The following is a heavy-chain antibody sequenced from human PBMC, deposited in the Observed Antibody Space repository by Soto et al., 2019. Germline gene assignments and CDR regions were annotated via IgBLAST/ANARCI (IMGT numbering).Heavy chain of an antibody. D-gene: IGHD6-13*01. CDR3: TRHRGRDYSSSSRNSMDV. J-gene: IGHJ6*04. CDR1: GFTFSGSA. CDR2: IRSKANSYAT. Sequence: EVQLVESGGGLVQPGGSLKLSCAASGFTFSGSAMHWVRQASGQGLEWVGRIRSKANSYATAYAASVKGRFTISKDDSKNTAYLQMNSLKTEDAAVDYCTRHRGRDYSSSSRNSMDVVGRGTAVTVCS. V-gene: IGHV3-73*02.